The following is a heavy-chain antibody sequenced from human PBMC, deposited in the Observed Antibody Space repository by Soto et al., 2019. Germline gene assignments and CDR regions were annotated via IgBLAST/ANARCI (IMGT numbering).Heavy chain of an antibody. Sequence: SETLSLTCAVYGGSFSGYYWSWIHQPPGKGLEWIGEINHSGSTNYNPSLKSRVTISVDTSKNQFSLNLSSVIAADTAVYYCARIHYNWNYRRFVYGMDVWGQGTMVTVSS. CDR3: ARIHYNWNYRRFVYGMDV. CDR2: INHSGST. J-gene: IGHJ6*02. V-gene: IGHV4-34*01. D-gene: IGHD1-7*01. CDR1: GGSFSGYY.